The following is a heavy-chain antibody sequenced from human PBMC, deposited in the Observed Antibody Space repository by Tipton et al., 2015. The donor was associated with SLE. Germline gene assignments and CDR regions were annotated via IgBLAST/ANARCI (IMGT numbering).Heavy chain of an antibody. V-gene: IGHV4-34*01. CDR3: ARGGGGMDV. Sequence: TLSLTCAVHGESFSAYYWTWIRQPPGKGLEWIGEINDSGGANYNPSLKSRVTMSVDTSKNQVSLKVTSVTAADTAVYYCARGGGGMDVWGQGTTVTVSS. D-gene: IGHD1-26*01. J-gene: IGHJ6*02. CDR2: INDSGGA. CDR1: GESFSAYY.